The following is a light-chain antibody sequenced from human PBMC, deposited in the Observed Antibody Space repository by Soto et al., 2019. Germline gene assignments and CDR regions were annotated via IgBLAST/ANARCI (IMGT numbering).Light chain of an antibody. J-gene: IGKJ5*01. Sequence: DIQLTQSPSLLSATIGDRVTITCRASRDISTFLAWYQQKPGKAPKLLIYEASTLQSGVPSRFSGSGSGTEFTLTISGLLPEDFAAYHCQQLYTLPFTFGQGT. CDR1: RDISTF. V-gene: IGKV1-9*01. CDR2: EAS. CDR3: QQLYTLPFT.